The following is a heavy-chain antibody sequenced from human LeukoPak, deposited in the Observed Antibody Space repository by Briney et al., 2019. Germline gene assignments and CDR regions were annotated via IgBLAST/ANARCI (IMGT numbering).Heavy chain of an antibody. Sequence: SETLSLTCTVSGDSISTSSYYWGWIRQPPGKGLEWIGNIQYGGNTYYTPSLKSRVTISVDPSKNQFSLKLSSVTAADTAVYYCARTKYGGNSLDAFDIWGQGTMVTVSS. CDR2: IQYGGNT. CDR3: ARTKYGGNSLDAFDI. V-gene: IGHV4-39*01. D-gene: IGHD4-23*01. CDR1: GDSISTSSYY. J-gene: IGHJ3*02.